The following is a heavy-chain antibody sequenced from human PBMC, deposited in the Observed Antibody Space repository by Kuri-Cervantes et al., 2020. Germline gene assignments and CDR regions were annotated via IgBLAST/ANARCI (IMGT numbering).Heavy chain of an antibody. CDR1: GYTFTSYY. J-gene: IGHJ4*02. CDR3: ARGGADSYGYVLGYYLDY. CDR2: INPSGGST. V-gene: IGHV1-46*01. Sequence: ASVKVSCKASGYTFTSYYMHWVRQAPGQGLEWMGIINPSGGSTSYAQKFQGRVTMTRDTSTSTVYMELSSLRSEDTAVYYCARGGADSYGYVLGYYLDYWGQGTLVTVSS. D-gene: IGHD5-18*01.